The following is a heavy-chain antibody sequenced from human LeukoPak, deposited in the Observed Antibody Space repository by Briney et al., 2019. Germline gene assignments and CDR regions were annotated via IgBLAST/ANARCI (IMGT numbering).Heavy chain of an antibody. CDR1: GVSISSDIYY. CDR2: MDYIGST. CDR3: AETQWLAPFDY. J-gene: IGHJ4*02. V-gene: IGHV4-39*07. D-gene: IGHD6-19*01. Sequence: SETLSLTCTVSGVSISSDIYYWGWIRQPPGKGLEWIGTMDYIGSTSYNPSLKSRVTISVDTSKNQFSLKLRSVTAADTAVYYCAETQWLAPFDYWGQGILVTVSS.